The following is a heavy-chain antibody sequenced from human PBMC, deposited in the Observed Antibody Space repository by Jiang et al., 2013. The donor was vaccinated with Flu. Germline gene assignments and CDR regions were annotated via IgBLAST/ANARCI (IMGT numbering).Heavy chain of an antibody. D-gene: IGHD6-6*01. CDR2: LLQWEH. CDR1: GGSISSYY. Sequence: TCTVSGGSISSYYWSWIRQPQEGTGVDWVYLLQWEHQLQPSLKSRVTISVDTSKNQFSLKLSSVTAADTAVYYCARVSIAARLTESYWYFDLWGRGTLVTVSS. CDR3: ARVSIAARLTESYWYFDL. V-gene: IGHV4-59*01. J-gene: IGHJ2*01.